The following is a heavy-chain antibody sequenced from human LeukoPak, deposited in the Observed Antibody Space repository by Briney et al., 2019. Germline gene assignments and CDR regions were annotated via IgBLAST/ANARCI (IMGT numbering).Heavy chain of an antibody. CDR3: ATGGITMIVVVMQYYFDY. Sequence: GGSLRLSCAASGFTFSSYAMSWVRQAPGKGLEWVSAISGGGGSTYYADSVKGRFTISRDNAKNTLYLQMKSLRAEDTAVYYCATGGITMIVVVMQYYFDYWGQGTLVTVSS. V-gene: IGHV3-23*01. D-gene: IGHD3-22*01. CDR2: ISGGGGST. CDR1: GFTFSSYA. J-gene: IGHJ4*02.